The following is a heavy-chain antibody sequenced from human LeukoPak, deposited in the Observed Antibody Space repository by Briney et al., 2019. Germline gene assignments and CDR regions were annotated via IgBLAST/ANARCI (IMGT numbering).Heavy chain of an antibody. CDR2: MNPNSGNT. CDR1: GGTFSSYA. D-gene: IGHD3-10*01. J-gene: IGHJ5*02. V-gene: IGHV1-8*03. CDR3: ARGKGVWFDP. Sequence: ASVKVSCKASGGTFSSYAISWVRQAPGQGLEWMGWMNPNSGNTGYAQKFQGRVTITRNTSISTAYMELSSLRSEDTAVYYCARGKGVWFDPWGQGTLVTVSS.